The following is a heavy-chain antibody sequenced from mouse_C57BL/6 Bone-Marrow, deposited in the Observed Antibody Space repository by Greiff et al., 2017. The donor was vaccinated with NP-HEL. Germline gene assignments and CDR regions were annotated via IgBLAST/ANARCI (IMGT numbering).Heavy chain of an antibody. Sequence: VQLQQSDAELVKPGASVKISCKVSGYTFTDHTIHWMKQRPEQGLEWIGYIYPRDGSTKYNEKFKGKATLTADKSSSTAYMQLNSLTSEDSAVYFCARGELYYCGSSYNFDDWGQGTTLTVSS. CDR1: GYTFTDHT. CDR2: IYPRDGST. V-gene: IGHV1-78*01. CDR3: ARGELYYCGSSYNFDD. D-gene: IGHD1-1*01. J-gene: IGHJ2*01.